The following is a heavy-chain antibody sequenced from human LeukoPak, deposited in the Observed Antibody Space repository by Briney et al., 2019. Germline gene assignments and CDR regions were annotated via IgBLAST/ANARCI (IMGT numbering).Heavy chain of an antibody. CDR1: GGTFSSYA. V-gene: IGHV1-69*04. D-gene: IGHD5-24*01. J-gene: IGHJ3*02. CDR3: ARGGDGYNPGSGFDI. Sequence: ASVKVSCKASGGTFSSYAISWVRQAPGQGLEWMGRIIPILGIANYAQKFQGRVTITADKSTSTVYMELSSLRSEDTAVYYCARGGDGYNPGSGFDIWGQGTMVTVSS. CDR2: IIPILGIA.